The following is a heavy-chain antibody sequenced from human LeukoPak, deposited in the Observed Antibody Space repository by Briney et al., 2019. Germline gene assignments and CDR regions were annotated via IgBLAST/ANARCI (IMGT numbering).Heavy chain of an antibody. CDR3: AGGSLLWGAFDI. V-gene: IGHV3-21*01. CDR1: GFTFSNCA. CDR2: ISSTSGYI. Sequence: GGSLRLSCAASGFTFSNCAMSWVRQAPGKGLEWVSSISSTSGYIYYADSVKGRFTISRDNAKNSLYLQMNSLRAEDTAVYYCAGGSLLWGAFDIWGQGTMVTVSS. J-gene: IGHJ3*02. D-gene: IGHD2-2*01.